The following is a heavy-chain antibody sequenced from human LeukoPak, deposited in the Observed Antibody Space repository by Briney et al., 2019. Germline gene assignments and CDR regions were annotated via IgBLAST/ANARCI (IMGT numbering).Heavy chain of an antibody. J-gene: IGHJ4*02. CDR1: GFTFSSYA. D-gene: IGHD3-22*01. Sequence: GVSLRLSCAASGFTFSSYAMHWVRQAPGKGLEWVAVISYDGSNKYYADSVKGRFTISRDNSKNTLYLQMNSLRAEDTAVYYCARDFGIVVANYDYWGQGTLVTVSS. V-gene: IGHV3-30-3*01. CDR2: ISYDGSNK. CDR3: ARDFGIVVANYDY.